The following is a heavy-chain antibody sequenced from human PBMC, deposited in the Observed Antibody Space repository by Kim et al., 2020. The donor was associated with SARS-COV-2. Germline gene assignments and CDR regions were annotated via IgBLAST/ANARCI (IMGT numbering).Heavy chain of an antibody. J-gene: IGHJ2*01. D-gene: IGHD3-22*01. CDR3: ARGKYYYDGSGNPRFWYFDL. CDR2: VFDSGST. V-gene: IGHV4-59*01. Sequence: SETLSLTCTVSGGSISYYYWSWIRQPPGKGLEWIGYVFDSGSTNYNPSLKSRVTISLDTSKKQFSLQLTPVTAADTAVYYCARGKYYYDGSGNPRFWYFDLWGRGTLVTVSS. CDR1: GGSISYYY.